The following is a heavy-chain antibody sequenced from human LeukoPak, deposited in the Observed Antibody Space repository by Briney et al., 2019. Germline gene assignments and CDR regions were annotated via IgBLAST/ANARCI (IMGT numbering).Heavy chain of an antibody. D-gene: IGHD2-2*01. V-gene: IGHV1-3*01. J-gene: IGHJ5*02. CDR3: ARGSVVVPALSYNWFDP. Sequence: ASVKVSCKASGYTFTSYAMHWVRQAPGHRLEWMGWINAGNGNTKYSQKFQGRVTITRDTSASTAYMELSSLGSEDTAVYYCARGSVVVPALSYNWFDPWGQGTLVTVSS. CDR2: INAGNGNT. CDR1: GYTFTSYA.